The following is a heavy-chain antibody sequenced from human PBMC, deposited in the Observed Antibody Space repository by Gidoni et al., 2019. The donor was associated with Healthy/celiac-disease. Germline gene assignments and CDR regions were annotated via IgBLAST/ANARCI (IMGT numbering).Heavy chain of an antibody. J-gene: IGHJ4*02. Sequence: QVQLQQWGAGLLKPSETLSLTCAVYGGSFSGYYWSWIRQPPGKGLEWIGEINHSGSTNYNPSLKSRVTISVDTSKNQFSLKLSSVTAADTAVYYCASIAARPTNNFDYWGQGNLTVSS. CDR1: GGSFSGYY. CDR2: INHSGST. V-gene: IGHV4-34*01. CDR3: ASIAARPTNNFDY. D-gene: IGHD6-6*01.